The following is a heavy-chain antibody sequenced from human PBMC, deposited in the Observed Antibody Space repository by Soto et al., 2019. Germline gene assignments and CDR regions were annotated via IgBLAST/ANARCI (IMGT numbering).Heavy chain of an antibody. D-gene: IGHD2-2*01. Sequence: GGSLRLSCAASGFTFSSYTMSWVRQAPGKGLEWVSAISGSGGSTYYADSVKGRFTISRDNSKNTLYLQMNSLRAEDTAVYYCAKDRGCSSTSCLDWFDPWGQGTLVTVSS. V-gene: IGHV3-23*01. CDR2: ISGSGGST. CDR1: GFTFSSYT. CDR3: AKDRGCSSTSCLDWFDP. J-gene: IGHJ5*02.